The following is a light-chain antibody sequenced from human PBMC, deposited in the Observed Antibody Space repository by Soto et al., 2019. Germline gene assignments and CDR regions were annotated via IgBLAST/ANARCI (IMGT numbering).Light chain of an antibody. CDR3: QHYYSTPRT. V-gene: IGKV4-1*01. CDR1: QSVLYSSNNMNY. Sequence: DIVMTQSPDSLAVSLGERATINCKSSQSVLYSSNNMNYLAWYQQKPGQSPKLLMYWASTRQSGVPDRFSGSGSGTDFTLTSSSLQAEDVAVYYCQHYYSTPRTFGQGTKVEIK. CDR2: WAS. J-gene: IGKJ1*01.